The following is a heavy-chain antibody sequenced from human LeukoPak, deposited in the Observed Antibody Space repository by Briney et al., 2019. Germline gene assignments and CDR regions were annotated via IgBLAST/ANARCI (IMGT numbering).Heavy chain of an antibody. D-gene: IGHD4-23*01. V-gene: IGHV3-48*01. CDR1: GFTFSSYA. CDR2: ISDSTGSSYTI. CDR3: ARGRGGKFGEYIQH. J-gene: IGHJ1*01. Sequence: GSLRLSCAASGFTFSSYAMHWVRQAPGKGLEWVSYISDSTGSSYTIYYADSVKGRFTISRDSAENSLYLQMNSLRAEDTAIYYCARGRGGKFGEYIQHWGQGTLVTVSS.